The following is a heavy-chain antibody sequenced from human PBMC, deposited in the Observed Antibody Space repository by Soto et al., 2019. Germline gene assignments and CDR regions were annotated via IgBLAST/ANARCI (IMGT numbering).Heavy chain of an antibody. D-gene: IGHD3-10*01. J-gene: IGHJ6*02. Sequence: QVQLQESGPGLVKPSETLSLTCTVSGGYITNYYCSWFRQPPGKGREWIGYINYDGYSAYNLSLKRRVTLSMDASKTQFSLMLESVTATDTAVYYCARHGFGPLHGLVDVWGPGTTVIVSS. CDR1: GGYITNYY. CDR3: ARHGFGPLHGLVDV. CDR2: INYDGYS. V-gene: IGHV4-59*08.